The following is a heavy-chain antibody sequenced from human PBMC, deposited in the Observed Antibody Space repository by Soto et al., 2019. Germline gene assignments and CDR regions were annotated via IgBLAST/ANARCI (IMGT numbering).Heavy chain of an antibody. D-gene: IGHD3-16*02. CDR2: ISSSSSNI. Sequence: PGGSLRLSCAASGFTFSSYAMNWVRQAPGKGLEWVSYISSSSSNIYYADSVKGRFTISRDTSKNTFSLQLNSVTPEDTAVYYCARGAFIVSPCTGFDYWGQGTPVTVS. V-gene: IGHV3-48*01. CDR3: ARGAFIVSPCTGFDY. CDR1: GFTFSSYA. J-gene: IGHJ4*02.